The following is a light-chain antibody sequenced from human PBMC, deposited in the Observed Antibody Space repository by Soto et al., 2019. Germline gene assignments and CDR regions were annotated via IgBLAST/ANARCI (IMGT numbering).Light chain of an antibody. CDR2: EVS. CDR1: SSDVGSYNL. J-gene: IGLJ2*01. CDR3: CSYAGSSTL. V-gene: IGLV2-23*02. Sequence: QSALTQPASVSGSPGQSITISCTGTSSDVGSYNLVSWYQQNPGKAHKLMIYEVSKRPSGVSNRFSGSKSGNTASLTISGLQAEDEADYYCCSYAGSSTLFGGGTKLTVL.